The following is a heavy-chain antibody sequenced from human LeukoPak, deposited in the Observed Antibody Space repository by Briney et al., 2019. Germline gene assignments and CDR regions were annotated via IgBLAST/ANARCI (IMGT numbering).Heavy chain of an antibody. Sequence: AASVKVSCKASGYTFTSYAINWVRQAPGQGLEWMGWISAYDGSTISAQDLQGRVTMTTDTSTTTAYMELTRLRSDDTAVYYCARDPLSSTWSLYYFTLDAWGQGTTVIVSS. V-gene: IGHV1-18*01. CDR2: ISAYDGST. D-gene: IGHD6-13*01. CDR1: GYTFTSYA. J-gene: IGHJ6*02. CDR3: ARDPLSSTWSLYYFTLDA.